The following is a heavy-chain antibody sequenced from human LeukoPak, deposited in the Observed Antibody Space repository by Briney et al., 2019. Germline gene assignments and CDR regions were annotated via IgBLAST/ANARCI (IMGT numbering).Heavy chain of an antibody. CDR2: INPSGGST. J-gene: IGHJ4*02. Sequence: ASVKVSCKASGYTFTSYYMHWVRQAPGQGLEWMGIINPSGGSTSYAQKFQGRVTVTRDMSTSTVYMELSSLRSEDTAVYYCASLTGHSSSWSGKHFDYWGQGTLVTVSS. D-gene: IGHD6-13*01. CDR3: ASLTGHSSSWSGKHFDY. V-gene: IGHV1-46*01. CDR1: GYTFTSYY.